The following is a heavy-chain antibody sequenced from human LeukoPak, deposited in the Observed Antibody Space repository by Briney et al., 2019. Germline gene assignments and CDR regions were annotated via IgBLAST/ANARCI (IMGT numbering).Heavy chain of an antibody. CDR2: IYTSGST. J-gene: IGHJ6*02. V-gene: IGHV4-61*02. CDR3: ARDRYLPIFGVVRYYYGMDV. D-gene: IGHD3-3*01. Sequence: SQTLSLTCTVSGGSISSGSYYWSWIRQPAGEGLEWIGRIYTSGSTNYNPSLKSRVTISVDTSKNQFSLKLSSVTAADTAVYYCARDRYLPIFGVVRYYYGMDVWGQGTTVTVSS. CDR1: GGSISSGSYY.